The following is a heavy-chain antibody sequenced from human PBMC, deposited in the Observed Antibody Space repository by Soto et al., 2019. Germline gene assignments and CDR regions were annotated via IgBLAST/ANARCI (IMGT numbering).Heavy chain of an antibody. CDR3: ASGGGVGVAGSAAFDM. V-gene: IGHV1-2*02. Sequence: QLHLVQSGAVVKKPGASVTVSCSASGYPVTAYYMHWVRQAPGRGLEWMGGINPATGAAKYTQTFQGGVTMARDASTRTVFMELSGLTSGDTAVFYCASGGGVGVAGSAAFDMWGQGTLVTVSS. J-gene: IGHJ3*02. CDR1: GYPVTAYY. D-gene: IGHD3-3*01. CDR2: INPATGAA.